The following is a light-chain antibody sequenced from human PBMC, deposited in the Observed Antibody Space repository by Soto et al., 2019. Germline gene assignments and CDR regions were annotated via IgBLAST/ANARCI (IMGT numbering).Light chain of an antibody. CDR3: EDWDESMNVNV. CDR1: SSNIGSNT. J-gene: IGLJ1*01. Sequence: QSVLTQPPSASGTPGQRVTISCSGSSSNIGSNTVNWYQQLPGTAPKLLIYSNNQRPSGVPDRFSGSKSGTSASLAISGLQSEDDFDYYCEDWDESMNVNVFVNVNNVTVL. CDR2: SNN. V-gene: IGLV1-44*01.